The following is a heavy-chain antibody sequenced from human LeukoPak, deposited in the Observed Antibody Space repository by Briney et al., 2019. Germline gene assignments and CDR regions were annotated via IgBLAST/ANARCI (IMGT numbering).Heavy chain of an antibody. J-gene: IGHJ4*02. CDR1: GGSFSGYY. CDR2: INHSGST. D-gene: IGHD6-19*01. Sequence: SETLSLTCAVYGGSFSGYYWSWIRQPPGKGLEWMGEINHSGSTNHNPSLKSRGTISVDTSKNQFSLKLSSVPAAATAVYYCARVARGSYGFGVDYWGQGTLVTVSS. CDR3: ARVARGSYGFGVDY. V-gene: IGHV4-34*01.